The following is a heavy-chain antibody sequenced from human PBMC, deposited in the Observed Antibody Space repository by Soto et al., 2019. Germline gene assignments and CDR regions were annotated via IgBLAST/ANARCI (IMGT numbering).Heavy chain of an antibody. J-gene: IGHJ6*02. V-gene: IGHV3-30*18. CDR1: GFTFSSYG. CDR2: ISYDGSNK. CDR3: AKDVLEWFGELTYYYYGMDV. Sequence: QVQLVESGGGVVQPGRSLRLSCAASGFTFSSYGMHWVRQAPGKGLEWVAVISYDGSNKYYADSVKGRFTISRDNSKKTLYQKMNRLRAEDTAVYYCAKDVLEWFGELTYYYYGMDVWGQGTTVTVSS. D-gene: IGHD3-10*01.